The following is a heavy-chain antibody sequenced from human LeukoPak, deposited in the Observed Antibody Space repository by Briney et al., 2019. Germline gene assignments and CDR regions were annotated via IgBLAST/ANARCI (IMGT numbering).Heavy chain of an antibody. CDR2: IRYDGSNK. D-gene: IGHD6-13*01. Sequence: GGSLRLSCAASGFTFSSYGMHWVRQAPGKGLEWVAFIRYDGSNKYYADSVKGRFTISRDNSENTLYLQMNSLRAEDTAVYYCAKGSDSYIAAPVFDYWGQGTLVTVSS. CDR3: AKGSDSYIAAPVFDY. CDR1: GFTFSSYG. V-gene: IGHV3-30*02. J-gene: IGHJ4*02.